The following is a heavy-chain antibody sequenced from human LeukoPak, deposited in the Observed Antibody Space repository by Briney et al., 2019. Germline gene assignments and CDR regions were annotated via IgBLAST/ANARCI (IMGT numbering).Heavy chain of an antibody. D-gene: IGHD3-3*01. Sequence: PSETLSLTCAVYGGSFSGYYWSWIRQPAGKGLEWIGRIYTSGSTNYNPSLKSRVTMSVDTSKNQFSLKLSSVTAADTAVYYCARESPLVLRFLEWLFDYWGQGTLVTVSS. CDR3: ARESPLVLRFLEWLFDY. J-gene: IGHJ4*02. V-gene: IGHV4-4*07. CDR1: GGSFSGYY. CDR2: IYTSGST.